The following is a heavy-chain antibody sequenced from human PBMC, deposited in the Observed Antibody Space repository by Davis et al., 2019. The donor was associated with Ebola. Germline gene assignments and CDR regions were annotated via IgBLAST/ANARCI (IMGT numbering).Heavy chain of an antibody. V-gene: IGHV4-39*07. J-gene: IGHJ6*02. Sequence: MPSETLSLTCTVSGGSISSSSYYWGWIRQPPGKGLEWIGSIYYSGSTYYNPSLKSRVTISVDTSKNQFSLKLSSVTAADTAVYYCARADYGDYYGMDVWGQGTTVTVSS. CDR3: ARADYGDYYGMDV. D-gene: IGHD4-17*01. CDR1: GGSISSSSYY. CDR2: IYYSGST.